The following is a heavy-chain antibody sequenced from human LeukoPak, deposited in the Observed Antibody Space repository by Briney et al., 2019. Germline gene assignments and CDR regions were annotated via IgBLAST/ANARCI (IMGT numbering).Heavy chain of an antibody. CDR3: AKGSYSSSWYGY. CDR1: GFTFSSYA. Sequence: GVSLRLSCAASGFTFSSYAMSWVRQAPGKGLEWVSAISGSGGSTYYADSVKGRFTISRDNSKNTLYLQMNSLRAEDTAVYYCAKGSYSSSWYGYWGQGTLVTVSS. J-gene: IGHJ4*02. D-gene: IGHD6-13*01. CDR2: ISGSGGST. V-gene: IGHV3-23*01.